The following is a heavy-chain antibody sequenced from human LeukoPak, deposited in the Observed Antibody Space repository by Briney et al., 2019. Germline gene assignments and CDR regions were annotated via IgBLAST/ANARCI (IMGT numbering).Heavy chain of an antibody. D-gene: IGHD6-19*01. CDR3: ARDRSGWYSGTRGWFDP. CDR1: GGSISSYY. V-gene: IGHV4-59*01. CDR2: IYYNGST. J-gene: IGHJ5*02. Sequence: SETLSLTCTVSGGSISSYYWSWIRQPPGKGLEWIGYIYYNGSTNYNPSLKSRVTISVDTSKNQFSLKLSSVTAADTAVYYCARDRSGWYSGTRGWFDPWGQGTLVTVSS.